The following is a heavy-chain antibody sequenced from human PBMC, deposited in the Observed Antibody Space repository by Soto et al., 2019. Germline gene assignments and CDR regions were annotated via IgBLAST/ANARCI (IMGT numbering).Heavy chain of an antibody. CDR2: TSYDGSDK. Sequence: VPLVESGGGVVQPGTSLRVSCVGSGFTFRSYVIHWVRQPPGKGLEWVALTSYDGSDKYYDDSVRGRFTISRDNSRNTVDLQMDSLRLEDTALYYCARWGTTGGLDVWGQGTLVSVSS. D-gene: IGHD3-16*01. CDR1: GFTFRSYV. J-gene: IGHJ1*01. V-gene: IGHV3-30*19. CDR3: ARWGTTGGLDV.